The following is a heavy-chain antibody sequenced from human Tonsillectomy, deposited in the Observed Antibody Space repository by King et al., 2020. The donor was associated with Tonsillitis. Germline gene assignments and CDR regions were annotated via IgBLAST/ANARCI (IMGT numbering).Heavy chain of an antibody. CDR1: GYTFTSYY. D-gene: IGHD6-19*01. Sequence: MQLVQSGAEVKKPGASVKVSCKASGYTFTSYYMHWVRQAPGQGLEWMGIINPSGGSTSYAQKFQGRVTMTRDTSTSTVYMELSSLRSEDTAVYYCARDPGSHGSGWYRRSWDYYYYYMDVWGKGTTVTVSS. CDR2: INPSGGST. V-gene: IGHV1-46*03. J-gene: IGHJ6*03. CDR3: ARDPGSHGSGWYRRSWDYYYYYMDV.